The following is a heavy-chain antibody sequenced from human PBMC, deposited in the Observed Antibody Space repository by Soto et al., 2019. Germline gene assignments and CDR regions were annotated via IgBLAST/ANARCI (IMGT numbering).Heavy chain of an antibody. CDR1: KFTFSNYW. J-gene: IGHJ4*02. V-gene: IGHV3-7*01. D-gene: IGHD3-10*01. Sequence: EVQLVESGGGLVQPGGSLRLSCVASKFTFSNYWMTWVRQAPGKGLVWVANIKEDGSEKYYVDSVKGRFTISRDNAKNSLYLQMNSLRAEDTAVYYCARVYFKYDYWGQGTLVTVSS. CDR2: IKEDGSEK. CDR3: ARVYFKYDY.